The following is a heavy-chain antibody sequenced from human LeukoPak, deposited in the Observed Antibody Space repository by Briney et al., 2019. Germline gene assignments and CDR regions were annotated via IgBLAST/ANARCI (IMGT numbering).Heavy chain of an antibody. V-gene: IGHV1-69*04. J-gene: IGHJ5*02. CDR3: ARAIKWEPENNWFDP. Sequence: SVKVSCKASGGTFSSYAISWVRQAPGQGLEWMGRIIPILGIANYAQKFQGRVTITADESTSTAYMELSSLRSEDTAVYYCARAIKWEPENNWFDPWGQGTLVTVSS. CDR2: IIPILGIA. D-gene: IGHD1-26*01. CDR1: GGTFSSYA.